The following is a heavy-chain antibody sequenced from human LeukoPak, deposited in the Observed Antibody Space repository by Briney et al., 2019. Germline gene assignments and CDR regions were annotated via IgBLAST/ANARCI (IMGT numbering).Heavy chain of an antibody. D-gene: IGHD3-22*01. Sequence: GGSLRLSCAASGLTFSSYSMNWVRQAPGKGLEWVSSISSSSSYIYYADSVKGRFTISRDNAKNSLYLQMNSLRAEDTAVYYCARDPITMIVVPDPYWGQGTLVTVSS. CDR1: GLTFSSYS. CDR3: ARDPITMIVVPDPY. CDR2: ISSSSSYI. V-gene: IGHV3-21*01. J-gene: IGHJ4*02.